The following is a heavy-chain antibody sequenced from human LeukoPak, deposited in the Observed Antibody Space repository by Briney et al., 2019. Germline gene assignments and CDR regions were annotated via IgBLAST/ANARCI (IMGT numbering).Heavy chain of an antibody. Sequence: PSETLSLTCTVSGGSISTSSYYWGWIRQPPGKGLEWIGTTYYSGNTYYNASLKSQVSISIDTSKNQFSLRLTSVTAADTAVYYCARQTGSGLFILPGGQGTLVTVSS. V-gene: IGHV4-39*01. CDR3: ARQTGSGLFILP. CDR2: TYYSGNT. J-gene: IGHJ4*02. D-gene: IGHD3/OR15-3a*01. CDR1: GGSISTSSYY.